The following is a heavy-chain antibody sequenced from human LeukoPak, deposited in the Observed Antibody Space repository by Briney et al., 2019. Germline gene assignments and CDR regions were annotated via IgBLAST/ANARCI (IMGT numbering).Heavy chain of an antibody. CDR3: ARWGYTNGWFYLEN. D-gene: IGHD6-19*01. Sequence: PSETLSLTCTVSGDSITSGSYYWAWIRQHPGKGLEWVANIKQDGSETYYVDSVKGRFTISRDNAKNSLYLQMNSLRAEDTAVYYCARWGYTNGWFYLENWGQGTLVTVSS. CDR1: GDSITSGSYY. J-gene: IGHJ4*02. V-gene: IGHV3-7*01. CDR2: IKQDGSET.